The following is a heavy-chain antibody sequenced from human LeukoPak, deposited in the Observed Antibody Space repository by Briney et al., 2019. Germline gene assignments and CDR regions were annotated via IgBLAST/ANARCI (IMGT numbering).Heavy chain of an antibody. V-gene: IGHV1-2*02. D-gene: IGHD3-3*01. CDR3: ARVVGLDYDFWSGYFTRRYYYYMDV. J-gene: IGHJ6*03. CDR2: INPNSGGT. CDR1: GYTFTGYY. Sequence: ASVKVSCKASGYTFTGYYMHWVRQSPGQGLEWMGWINPNSGGTNYAQKFQGRVTMTRDTSISTAYMELSRLRSDDTAVYYCARVVGLDYDFWSGYFTRRYYYYMDVWGKGTTVTVSS.